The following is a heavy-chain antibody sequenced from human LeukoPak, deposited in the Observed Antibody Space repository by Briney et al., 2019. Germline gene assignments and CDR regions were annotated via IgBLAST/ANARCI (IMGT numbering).Heavy chain of an antibody. CDR2: IYYSGVT. Sequence: SETLSLTCSVSGGSISSSSYHWGWIRQPPGKGLEWIGSIYYSGVTYYNPSLKSRVTISVDTSKNQFSLKLSSVTAADTAVYYCARRGPRGHQYPYSSSWYVRNWFDPWGQGTLVTVSS. D-gene: IGHD6-13*01. CDR3: ARRGPRGHQYPYSSSWYVRNWFDP. V-gene: IGHV4-39*07. J-gene: IGHJ5*02. CDR1: GGSISSSSYH.